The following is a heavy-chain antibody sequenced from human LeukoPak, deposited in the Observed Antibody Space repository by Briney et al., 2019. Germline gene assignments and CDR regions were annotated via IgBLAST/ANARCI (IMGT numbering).Heavy chain of an antibody. V-gene: IGHV3-48*01. CDR2: ISSSSSTI. D-gene: IGHD2-2*01. CDR3: ARDGYCSSTSCPKYFQH. CDR1: GFTFSSYS. J-gene: IGHJ1*01. Sequence: GGSLRLSCAASGFTFSSYSMNWVRQAPGKGLEWVSYISSSSSTIYYADSVKGRFTISRDNAENSLYLQMNSLRAEDTAVYYCARDGYCSSTSCPKYFQHWGQGTLVTVSS.